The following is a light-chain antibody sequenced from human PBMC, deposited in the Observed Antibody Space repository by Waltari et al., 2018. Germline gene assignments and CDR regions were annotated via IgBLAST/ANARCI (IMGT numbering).Light chain of an antibody. CDR2: ASS. J-gene: IGKJ1*01. CDR3: QQYYSYPQT. V-gene: IGKV1-8*01. Sequence: AIRMTQSPSSFSASTGDRVTITCRASQGIRIYLAWYQQKPGKAPKLLIYASSTLQSGVPSRFSGSGSETDFTLTISCLQSEDFATYYCQQYYSYPQTFGQGTKVEIK. CDR1: QGIRIY.